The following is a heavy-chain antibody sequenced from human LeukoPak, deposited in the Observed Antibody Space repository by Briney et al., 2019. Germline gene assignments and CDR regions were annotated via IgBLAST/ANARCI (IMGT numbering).Heavy chain of an antibody. CDR2: ITSSSSII. Sequence: GGSLRLSCAASGFTFHTYSMNWVRQAPGKGLEWVSFITSSSSIIYYADSVKGRFTISRDNAKNSLYLQMNSLRDEDTAVYYCARDLFNAFDIWGQGTMVTVSS. J-gene: IGHJ3*02. V-gene: IGHV3-48*02. CDR1: GFTFHTYS. D-gene: IGHD2-21*01. CDR3: ARDLFNAFDI.